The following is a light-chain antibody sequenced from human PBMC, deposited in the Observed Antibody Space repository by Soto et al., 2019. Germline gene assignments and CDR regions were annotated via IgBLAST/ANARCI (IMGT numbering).Light chain of an antibody. J-gene: IGKJ4*01. CDR3: QQLNGYPLT. CDR2: AAS. Sequence: DVQLTQSPSFLSASVGDRVSITCRASQDISTYLAWYQQKPGKAPKLLIYAASTLQTRVPSRFSGSGSGTEFTLTISGLHHEDFATFFCQQLNGYPLTFGGGTKVEI. V-gene: IGKV1-9*01. CDR1: QDISTY.